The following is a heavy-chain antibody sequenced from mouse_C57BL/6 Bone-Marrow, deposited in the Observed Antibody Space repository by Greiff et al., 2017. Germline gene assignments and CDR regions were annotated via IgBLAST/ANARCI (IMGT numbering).Heavy chain of an antibody. Sequence: VQLQQSGTVLARPGASVKMSCKTSGYTFTSYWMHWVKQRPGQGLEWIGAIYPGNSDTSYNQKFKGKDKLTAVTSASTAYMELSSLTNEDSAVYYCTRHRYYGSSYAMDYWGQGTSVTVSS. CDR1: GYTFTSYW. CDR2: IYPGNSDT. V-gene: IGHV1-5*01. D-gene: IGHD1-1*01. J-gene: IGHJ4*01. CDR3: TRHRYYGSSYAMDY.